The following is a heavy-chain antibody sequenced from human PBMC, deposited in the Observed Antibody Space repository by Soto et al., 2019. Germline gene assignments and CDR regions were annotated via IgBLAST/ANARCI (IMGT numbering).Heavy chain of an antibody. CDR3: AKERVGYYDILTGSRGYFDY. D-gene: IGHD3-9*01. V-gene: IGHV3-23*01. CDR1: GFTFSSYA. CDR2: ISGSGGST. J-gene: IGHJ4*02. Sequence: GGSLRFSCAASGFTFSSYAMSWVRQAPGKGLEWVSAISGSGGSTYYADSVKGRFTISRDNSKNTLYLQMNSLRAEDTAVYYCAKERVGYYDILTGSRGYFDYWGQGTLVTVSS.